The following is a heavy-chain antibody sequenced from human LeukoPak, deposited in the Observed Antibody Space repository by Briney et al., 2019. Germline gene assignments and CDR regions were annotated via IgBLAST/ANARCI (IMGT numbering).Heavy chain of an antibody. CDR1: GYTFTGYY. J-gene: IGHJ4*02. V-gene: IGHV1-2*02. CDR3: ARGRIQLWLSSSY. CDR2: INPNRGGT. Sequence: ASVKVSCKASGYTFTGYYMHWVRQAPGQGVEWMGWINPNRGGTNYAQKFQGRVTMTRDTSISTAYMELSRLRSDDTAVYYCARGRIQLWLSSSYWGQGTQVTVSS. D-gene: IGHD5-18*01.